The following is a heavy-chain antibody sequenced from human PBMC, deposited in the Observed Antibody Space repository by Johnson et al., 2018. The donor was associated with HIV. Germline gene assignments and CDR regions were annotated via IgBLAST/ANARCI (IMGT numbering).Heavy chain of an antibody. Sequence: VHLVESGGGLVQPGGSLRLSCAASGFTVSSNYMSWVRQAPGKGLEWVSVIYSGGSTYYADSVKGRFTISRDNSKNTLYLQMNSLRAEDTAVYCCASLSSSLLSAFDIWGQGTMVTVSS. J-gene: IGHJ3*02. V-gene: IGHV3-66*01. CDR2: IYSGGST. CDR3: ASLSSSLLSAFDI. D-gene: IGHD6-13*01. CDR1: GFTVSSNY.